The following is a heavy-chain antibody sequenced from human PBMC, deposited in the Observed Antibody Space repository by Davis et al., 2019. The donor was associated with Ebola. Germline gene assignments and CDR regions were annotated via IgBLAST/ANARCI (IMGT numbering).Heavy chain of an antibody. CDR2: ISTYNGNT. CDR1: GYSFTDDG. D-gene: IGHD5-12*01. J-gene: IGHJ5*02. CDR3: ARGVEYSGYGGFRFDP. Sequence: AASVKVSCKASGYSFTDDGISWVRQAPGQGLEWMGWISTYNGNTNYAQKLQGRVTMTTDKSTSIAYMELRSLRSDDTAGYYCARGVEYSGYGGFRFDPWGQGTLVTVSS. V-gene: IGHV1-18*01.